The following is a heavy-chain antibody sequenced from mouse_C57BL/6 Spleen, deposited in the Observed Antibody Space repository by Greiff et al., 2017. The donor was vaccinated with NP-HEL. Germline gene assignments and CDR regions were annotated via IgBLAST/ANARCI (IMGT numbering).Heavy chain of an antibody. J-gene: IGHJ2*01. Sequence: QVQLKESGAELVRPGTSVKMSCKASGYTFTNYWIGWAKQRPGHGLEWIGDIYPGGGYTNYNEKFKGKATLTADKSSSTAYMQFSSLTSEDSAIYYCARASPYYGSSYDYFDYWGQGTTLTVSS. D-gene: IGHD1-1*01. CDR3: ARASPYYGSSYDYFDY. CDR2: IYPGGGYT. V-gene: IGHV1-63*01. CDR1: GYTFTNYW.